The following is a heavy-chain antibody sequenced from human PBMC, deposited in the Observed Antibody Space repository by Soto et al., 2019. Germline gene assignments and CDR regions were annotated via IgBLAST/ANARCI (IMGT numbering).Heavy chain of an antibody. CDR2: IYDSGST. V-gene: IGHV4-59*01. Sequence: PSETLSLTCTVSGGSISSYYWSWIRQPPGKGLEWIGYIYDSGSTNYNPSLKSRVTISVDTSKNQFSLKLSSVTAADTAVYYCARDADDQYGGYAYFDYWGQGTLVTVSS. J-gene: IGHJ4*02. CDR1: GGSISSYY. CDR3: ARDADDQYGGYAYFDY. D-gene: IGHD5-12*01.